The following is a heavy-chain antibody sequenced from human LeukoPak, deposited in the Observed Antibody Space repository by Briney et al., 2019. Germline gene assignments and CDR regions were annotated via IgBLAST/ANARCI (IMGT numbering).Heavy chain of an antibody. CDR3: ARNRGEGFDP. Sequence: ASVKVSCKASGYTFTSYDINWVRQAAGQGLEWMGWMSPINGNTGYAQKFQGRVTMTRNTSIGTAYMELSSLRSEDTAVYYCARNRGEGFDPWGQGTLVTVSS. J-gene: IGHJ5*02. V-gene: IGHV1-8*01. CDR2: MSPINGNT. D-gene: IGHD1-14*01. CDR1: GYTFTSYD.